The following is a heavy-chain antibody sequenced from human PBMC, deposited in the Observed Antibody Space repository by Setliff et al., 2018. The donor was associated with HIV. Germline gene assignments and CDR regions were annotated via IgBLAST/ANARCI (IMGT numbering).Heavy chain of an antibody. V-gene: IGHV4-38-2*02. D-gene: IGHD2-21*02. CDR1: GYSICSRYY. J-gene: IGHJ6*03. CDR2: VYHTGST. Sequence: SETLSLTCTVSGYSICSRYYWGWIRQPPGKGLEWIGSVYHTGSTYYNPSLRSRVTMSVDTSKNQFSLKVTSGTAADTAVYYCTRDLWGDDYYYNNMDVWGKGTTVTVSS. CDR3: TRDLWGDDYYYNNMDV.